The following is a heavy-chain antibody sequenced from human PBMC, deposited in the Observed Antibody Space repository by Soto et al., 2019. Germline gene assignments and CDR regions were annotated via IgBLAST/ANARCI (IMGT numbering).Heavy chain of an antibody. Sequence: PGGSLRLSCAASGFTFSSYGMHWVRQAPGKGLEWVAVISYDGSNKYYADSVKGRFTISRDNSKNTLYLQMNSLRAEDTAVYYCAKDGLAQFDAGGWYYYGMDVWGQGTTVTVSS. CDR3: AKDGLAQFDAGGWYYYGMDV. V-gene: IGHV3-30*18. CDR1: GFTFSSYG. CDR2: ISYDGSNK. J-gene: IGHJ6*02. D-gene: IGHD6-19*01.